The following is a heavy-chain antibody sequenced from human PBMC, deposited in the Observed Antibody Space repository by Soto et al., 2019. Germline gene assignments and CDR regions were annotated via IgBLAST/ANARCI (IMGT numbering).Heavy chain of an antibody. CDR1: SGSISSSNW. D-gene: IGHD2-15*01. CDR2: IYHSGST. V-gene: IGHV4-4*02. J-gene: IGHJ5*02. Sequence: QVQLQESGPGLVKPSGTLSLTCAVSSGSISSSNWWSWVRHPPGKGLEWIGEIYHSGSTNYNPSLKSRVTISVDKSKNQFALKLSSVTAADTAVYYCARLTERSGGSCYWFAPWGQGTLVTVAS. CDR3: ARLTERSGGSCYWFAP.